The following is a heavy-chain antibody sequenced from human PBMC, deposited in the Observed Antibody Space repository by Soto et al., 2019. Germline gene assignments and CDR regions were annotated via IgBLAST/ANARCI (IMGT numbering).Heavy chain of an antibody. CDR1: GYSFTSYW. Sequence: PGESLKISCKGSGYSFTSYWIGWVRQMPGKGLEWMGIIYPGDSDTRYSPSFQGQVTISADKSISTAYLQWSSLKASDTAMYYCARTAQYYYDSSGYYWSPFDYWGQGTLVTVPQ. D-gene: IGHD3-22*01. CDR3: ARTAQYYYDSSGYYWSPFDY. CDR2: IYPGDSDT. J-gene: IGHJ4*02. V-gene: IGHV5-51*01.